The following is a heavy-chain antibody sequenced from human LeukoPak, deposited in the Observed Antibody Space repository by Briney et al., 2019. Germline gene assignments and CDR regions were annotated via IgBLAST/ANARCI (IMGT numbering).Heavy chain of an antibody. Sequence: PARSLRLSCAASGFTFSSYAMHWVRQAPGQGLEWVAVISFDGCNKYYADSVKGRFTISRDNSNNALYLQMNSLRAEDTAVYYCAIDQQLVNYYYGMDVWGQGTTVTVSS. J-gene: IGHJ6*02. CDR1: GFTFSSYA. D-gene: IGHD6-6*01. CDR2: ISFDGCNK. CDR3: AIDQQLVNYYYGMDV. V-gene: IGHV3-30-3*01.